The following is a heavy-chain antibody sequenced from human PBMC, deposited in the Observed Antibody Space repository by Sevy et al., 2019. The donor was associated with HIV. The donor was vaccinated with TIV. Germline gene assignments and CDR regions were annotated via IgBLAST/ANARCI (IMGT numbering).Heavy chain of an antibody. CDR1: GFTFRTFA. V-gene: IGHV3-23*01. CDR3: AKQPSSFED. CDR2: ISGNGANT. J-gene: IGHJ4*02. Sequence: GGSLRLSCAASGFTFRTFAMSWVRQAPGKGLQWVSSISGNGANTNNAASVKGRFTTSRDNSKNTLFLQMDSLRAEDTAIYYCAKQPSSFEDWGQGTLVTVSS.